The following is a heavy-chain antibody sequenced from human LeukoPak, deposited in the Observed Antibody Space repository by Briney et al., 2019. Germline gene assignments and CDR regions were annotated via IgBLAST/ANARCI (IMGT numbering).Heavy chain of an antibody. CDR3: ARGSSWVKIDY. Sequence: SETLSLTCAVYGGSFSGYYWSWIRQPPGKGLEWIGYIYYSGSTNYNPSLKSRVTISVDTSKNQFSLKLSSVTAADTAVYYCARGSSWVKIDYWGQGTLVTVSS. V-gene: IGHV4-59*01. D-gene: IGHD6-13*01. CDR1: GGSFSGYY. CDR2: IYYSGST. J-gene: IGHJ4*02.